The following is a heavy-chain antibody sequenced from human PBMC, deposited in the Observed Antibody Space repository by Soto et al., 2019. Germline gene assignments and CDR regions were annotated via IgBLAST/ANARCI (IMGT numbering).Heavy chain of an antibody. CDR3: GRQPGHCGSTTCFGYYSVDV. CDR1: GVSISSSSYS. D-gene: IGHD2-2*01. J-gene: IGHJ6*02. Sequence: QLQLQESGPRLVKPSETLSLTCSVSGVSISSSSYSWGWIRQPPGKGLEWIWTIYYSGSTHYNPSREGRVAISADTPNIQLSLRLSSVTAADTAVYYCGRQPGHCGSTTCFGYYSVDVWGQGTTVTVS. CDR2: IYYSGST. V-gene: IGHV4-39*01.